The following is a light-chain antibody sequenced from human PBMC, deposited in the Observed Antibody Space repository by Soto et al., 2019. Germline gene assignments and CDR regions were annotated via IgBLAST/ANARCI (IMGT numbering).Light chain of an antibody. J-gene: IGKJ5*01. CDR3: QQYESLPLT. CDR1: QDINKN. CDR2: DAS. V-gene: IGKV1-33*01. Sequence: DIHMTQSPSSLSASVVDIVTITCQASQDINKNLIWYQQKPGKAPKLLIYDASDLETGVPSRFSGSGSGTGFTFTISSLQPEDFATYYCQQYESLPLTFGQGTRPE.